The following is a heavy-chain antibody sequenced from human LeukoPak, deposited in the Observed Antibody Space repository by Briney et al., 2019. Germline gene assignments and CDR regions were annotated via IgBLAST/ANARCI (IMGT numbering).Heavy chain of an antibody. CDR1: GFTFSSYA. CDR3: AKDGRQWLVLAEYFQH. V-gene: IGHV3-23*01. CDR2: ISGSGGST. Sequence: GGSLRLSCAASGFTFSSYAVSWVRQAPGKGLEWVSAISGSGGSTYYADSVKGRFTISRDNSKNTPYLQMNSLRAEDTAVYYCAKDGRQWLVLAEYFQHWGQGTLVNVSS. J-gene: IGHJ1*01. D-gene: IGHD6-19*01.